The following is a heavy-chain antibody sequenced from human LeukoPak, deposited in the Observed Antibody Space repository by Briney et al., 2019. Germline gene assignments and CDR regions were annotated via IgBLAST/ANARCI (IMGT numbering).Heavy chain of an antibody. CDR3: ARDLKYNILTGFRSSFGFDP. J-gene: IGHJ5*02. D-gene: IGHD3-9*01. CDR2: ISAYNGNT. CDR1: GGTFSSYG. V-gene: IGHV1-18*01. Sequence: ASVRVSCKASGGTFSSYGITWVRQAPGQGLEWMGWISAYNGNTNYAQKLQGRVTMSTEKSTSTAYMELRSLRSDDTAVYYCARDLKYNILTGFRSSFGFDPWGQGTLVTVSS.